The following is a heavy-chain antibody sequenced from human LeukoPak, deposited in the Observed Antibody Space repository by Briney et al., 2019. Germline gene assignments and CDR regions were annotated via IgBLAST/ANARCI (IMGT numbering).Heavy chain of an antibody. CDR1: GGSISSSSYY. D-gene: IGHD2-2*02. CDR2: IYYSGST. Sequence: SETLSLTCTVSGGSISSSSYYWGWIRQPRGKGLEWIGNIYYSGSTYYNPSLKSRVTISVDTSKNQFSLKLSSVTAADTAVYYCARVVVPAAIPGSPYNWSDPWGQGTLVTVSS. V-gene: IGHV4-39*07. J-gene: IGHJ5*02. CDR3: ARVVVPAAIPGSPYNWSDP.